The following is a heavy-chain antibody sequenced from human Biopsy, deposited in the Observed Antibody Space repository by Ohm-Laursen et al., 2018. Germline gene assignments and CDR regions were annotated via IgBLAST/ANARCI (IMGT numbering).Heavy chain of an antibody. V-gene: IGHV1-8*01. CDR1: GYTLTSYD. Sequence: GASVTASCKTSGYTLTSYDITWVRQASGHGPEWIGWLNPVSGNTNFGQKIRGRVTVTSDTSISTAYMELSGLTSDDTATYYCGRAVRNQLLTDPWGQGTLVTVTS. J-gene: IGHJ5*02. CDR2: LNPVSGNT. D-gene: IGHD1-7*01. CDR3: GRAVRNQLLTDP.